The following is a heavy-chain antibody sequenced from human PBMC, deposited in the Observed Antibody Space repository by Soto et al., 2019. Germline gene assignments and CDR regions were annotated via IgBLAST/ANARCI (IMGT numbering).Heavy chain of an antibody. J-gene: IGHJ4*02. CDR2: ISSSGSTI. V-gene: IGHV3-48*03. CDR1: GFTFSSYE. CDR3: ASSVAYCGGDCYSSFDY. D-gene: IGHD2-21*02. Sequence: PGGTLSLSCAASGFTFSSYEMNWVRQAPGKGLECVSYISSSGSTIYYADSVKSRCTISIDNAKNSLYLQMNSLRAEETAVYYCASSVAYCGGDCYSSFDYWGQGTLVTVSS.